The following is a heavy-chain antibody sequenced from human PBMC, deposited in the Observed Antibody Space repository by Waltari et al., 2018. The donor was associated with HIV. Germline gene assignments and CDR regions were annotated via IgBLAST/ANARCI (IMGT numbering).Heavy chain of an antibody. Sequence: EVRLLVSGGGLVRPGGSVILSCAASGFRLRDYNMNWVRQGPGKGLEWVASIGSLQNFIHYADSVKGRFTVSRDNAKNSLYLQMNSLTAEDTAVYYCARGPSSGWSWFDPWGQGTLVTVSS. CDR2: IGSLQNFI. J-gene: IGHJ5*02. CDR3: ARGPSSGWSWFDP. D-gene: IGHD6-19*01. V-gene: IGHV3-21*01. CDR1: GFRLRDYN.